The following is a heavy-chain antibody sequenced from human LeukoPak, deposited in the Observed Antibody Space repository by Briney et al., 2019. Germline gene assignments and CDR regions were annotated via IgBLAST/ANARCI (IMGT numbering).Heavy chain of an antibody. V-gene: IGHV4-59*01. CDR2: IYYSGST. D-gene: IGHD6-19*01. Sequence: PSETLSLNCTVSGGSISSYYWSWIRQPPGKGLEWIGYIYYSGSTNYNPSLKSRVTISVDTSKNQFSLKLSSVTAADTAVYYCARFSTGGWFVYWGQGTLVTVSS. J-gene: IGHJ4*02. CDR1: GGSISSYY. CDR3: ARFSTGGWFVY.